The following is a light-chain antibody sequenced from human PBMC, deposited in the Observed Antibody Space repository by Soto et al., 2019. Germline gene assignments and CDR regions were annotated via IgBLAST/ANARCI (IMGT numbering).Light chain of an antibody. CDR2: DVS. V-gene: IGLV2-11*01. J-gene: IGLJ2*01. CDR1: SSDVGGYNY. Sequence: QSALTQPRSVSGSPGQSVTSSCTGTSSDVGGYNYVSWYQQHPGKAPKLMIYDVSKRPSGVPDRFSGSKSGNTASLTISGLQAEDEADYYCCSYAGSDTFVFGGGTKLTVL. CDR3: CSYAGSDTFV.